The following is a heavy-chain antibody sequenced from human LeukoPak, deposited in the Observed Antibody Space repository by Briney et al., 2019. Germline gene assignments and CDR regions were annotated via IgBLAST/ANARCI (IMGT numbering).Heavy chain of an antibody. CDR2: ISAYNGNT. J-gene: IGHJ6*03. D-gene: IGHD3-10*01. V-gene: IGHV1-18*01. CDR1: GYTFTSYG. Sequence: ASVKVSCKASGYTFTSYGISWVRQAPGQGLEWMGWISAYNGNTNYAQKLQGRVTMTTDTSTSTAYMELRSLRSDDTAVYYCARYGSGSYYSYYSYYMDVWGKGTTVTVSS. CDR3: ARYGSGSYYSYYSYYMDV.